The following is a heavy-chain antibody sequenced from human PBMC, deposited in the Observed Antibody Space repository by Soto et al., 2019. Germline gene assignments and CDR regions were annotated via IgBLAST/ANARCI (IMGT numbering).Heavy chain of an antibody. D-gene: IGHD3-3*01. J-gene: IGHJ6*03. V-gene: IGHV3-21*01. Sequence: GGSLRLSCAASGFTFSSYSMNWVRQAPGKGLEWVSSISSSSSYIYYADSVKGRFTISRDNAKNSLYLQMNSLRAEDTAVYYCARDTFVTYRFFVYYYMDVWGKGTTVTVSS. CDR2: ISSSSSYI. CDR1: GFTFSSYS. CDR3: ARDTFVTYRFFVYYYMDV.